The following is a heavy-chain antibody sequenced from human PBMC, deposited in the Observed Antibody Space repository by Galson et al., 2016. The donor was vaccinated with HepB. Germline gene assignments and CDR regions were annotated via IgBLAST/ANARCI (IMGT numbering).Heavy chain of an antibody. CDR2: IASNGRTI. V-gene: IGHV3-48*02. CDR3: ARDGRRDYDMDV. Sequence: SLRLSCAASGFTFSDYSMNWVRQAPGKGLEWVSYIASNGRTIYYADSARGRFTISRDNAKNSLYLQMNSLRDEDTAVYYCARDGRRDYDMDVWGQGTTVTVSS. J-gene: IGHJ6*02. CDR1: GFTFSDYS.